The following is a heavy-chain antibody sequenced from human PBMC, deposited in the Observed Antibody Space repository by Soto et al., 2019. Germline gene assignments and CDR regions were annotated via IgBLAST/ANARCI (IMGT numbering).Heavy chain of an antibody. J-gene: IGHJ4*02. CDR2: MNPNSGHT. CDR3: AKSSGGSYRAFDY. D-gene: IGHD3-22*01. Sequence: QVQLVQSGAEVKTPGASVKVSCKASGYTFTNYDINWVRQAPGQGLEWMGWMNPNSGHTGFARKFQGRVTMTKNTAIRTAYMELSSLKSEDTAVYYCAKSSGGSYRAFDYWGQGTLVTVSS. CDR1: GYTFTNYD. V-gene: IGHV1-8*01.